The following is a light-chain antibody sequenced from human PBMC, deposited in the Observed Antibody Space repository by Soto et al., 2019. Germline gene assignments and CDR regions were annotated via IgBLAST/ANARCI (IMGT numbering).Light chain of an antibody. V-gene: IGKV1-5*03. CDR3: QQYNTYTWT. CDR2: KAS. Sequence: DIQMTQSPSTLSASVGDRVTITCRASQTIYSWLAWYQQKPGKVPKLLIYKASGLESGVPSRFIGSGSGTEFTLTISSLQTDDFAIYYCQQYNTYTWTFGQGTKVDVK. J-gene: IGKJ1*01. CDR1: QTIYSW.